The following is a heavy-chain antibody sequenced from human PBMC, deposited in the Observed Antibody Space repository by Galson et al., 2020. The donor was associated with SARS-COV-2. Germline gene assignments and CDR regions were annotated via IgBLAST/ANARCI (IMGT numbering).Heavy chain of an antibody. V-gene: IGHV3-30-3*01. CDR1: GFTFSSYA. CDR3: ARASGYYSGMDV. CDR2: ISYDGSNK. D-gene: IGHD3-22*01. Sequence: GESLKISCAASGFTFSSYAMHWVRQAPGKGLEWVAVISYDGSNKYYADSVKGRFTISRDNSKNTLYLQMNSLRAEDTAVYYCARASGYYSGMDVWGQGTTVTVSS. J-gene: IGHJ6*02.